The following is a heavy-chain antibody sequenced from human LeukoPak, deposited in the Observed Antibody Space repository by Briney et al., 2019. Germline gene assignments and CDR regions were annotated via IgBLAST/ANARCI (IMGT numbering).Heavy chain of an antibody. Sequence: PGGSLRLSCAASGFTFSSYGMHWVRQAPGKGLEWVAVIWYDGSNKYYADSVKGRFTISRDNSKNTLYLQMNSLRDEDTAVYYCAKEGSWRYYDSSGYFLWGQGTMVTVSS. J-gene: IGHJ3*01. V-gene: IGHV3-33*06. CDR3: AKEGSWRYYDSSGYFL. CDR1: GFTFSSYG. CDR2: IWYDGSNK. D-gene: IGHD3-22*01.